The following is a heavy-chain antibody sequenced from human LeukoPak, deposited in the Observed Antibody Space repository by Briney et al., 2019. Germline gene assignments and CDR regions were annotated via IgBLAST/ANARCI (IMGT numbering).Heavy chain of an antibody. CDR1: GYSFTSYW. CDR3: ARARRVYSGYGPIDY. J-gene: IGHJ4*02. D-gene: IGHD5-12*01. V-gene: IGHV5-51*01. CDR2: IYPGDSDT. Sequence: RGESLQISCKGSGYSFTSYWIGWVRQLPGKGLGWMGIIYPGDSDTRYSPSFQGQVTISADKSISTAYLQWSSLKASDTAMYYCARARRVYSGYGPIDYWGEGTLVTVSS.